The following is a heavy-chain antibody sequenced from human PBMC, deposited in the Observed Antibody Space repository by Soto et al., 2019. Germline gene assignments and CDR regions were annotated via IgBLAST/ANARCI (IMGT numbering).Heavy chain of an antibody. V-gene: IGHV4-39*01. CDR3: ATYTSASANN. CDR2: IHYAGST. J-gene: IGHJ4*02. Sequence: SETLSLTCTVSGGSIYSSDYYWGRIRQPPGKGLEWIGTIHYAGSTYYSTSLKSRVTISVDTSRNQFSLKLTSLTAADTAVYYCATYTSASANNWGQGTLVTV. D-gene: IGHD2-2*02. CDR1: GGSIYSSDYY.